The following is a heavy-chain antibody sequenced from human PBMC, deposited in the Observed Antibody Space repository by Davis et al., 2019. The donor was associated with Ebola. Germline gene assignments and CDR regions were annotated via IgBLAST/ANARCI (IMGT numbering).Heavy chain of an antibody. CDR1: GNSFTSHW. V-gene: IGHV5-51*01. D-gene: IGHD3/OR15-3a*01. J-gene: IGHJ3*02. Sequence: KVSCKDSGNSFTSHWIGWVRQVPGKGLEWMGLIYTGDSDTRYSPSFRGQVTISADKSTKTAFLQWSSLKASDTAMYYCARGTRTLDIWGQGTMVTVSS. CDR2: IYTGDSDT. CDR3: ARGTRTLDI.